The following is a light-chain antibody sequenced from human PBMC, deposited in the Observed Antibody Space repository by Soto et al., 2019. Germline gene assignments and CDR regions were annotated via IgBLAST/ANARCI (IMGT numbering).Light chain of an antibody. CDR3: RSYTNTGPLYV. Sequence: QSALTQPASVSGSPEQSITISCTGTSRDIGFYNYVSWYQQHPVKAPKLIIYDVAKRPSGVASRFSGSKSGNTASLTISGLQAEDEADYHCRSYTNTGPLYVFGTGTKVTVL. V-gene: IGLV2-14*03. CDR2: DVA. J-gene: IGLJ1*01. CDR1: SRDIGFYNY.